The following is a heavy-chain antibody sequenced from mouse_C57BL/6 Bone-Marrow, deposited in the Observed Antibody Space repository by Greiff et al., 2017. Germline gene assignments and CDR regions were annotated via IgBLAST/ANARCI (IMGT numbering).Heavy chain of an antibody. J-gene: IGHJ1*03. CDR2: INPGSGGT. V-gene: IGHV1-54*01. CDR1: GYAFTNYL. D-gene: IGHD2-5*01. CDR3: AREGDSNYWYFDV. Sequence: QVQLKQSGAELVRPGTSVKVSCKASGYAFTNYLIEWVTQRPGQGLEWIGVINPGSGGTTYNEKFKSKATLTADKSSSTAYMQLSSLTSEDSAVYFCAREGDSNYWYFDVWGTGTTVTVSS.